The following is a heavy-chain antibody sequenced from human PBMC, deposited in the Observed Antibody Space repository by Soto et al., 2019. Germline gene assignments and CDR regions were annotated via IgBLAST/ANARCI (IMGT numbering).Heavy chain of an antibody. Sequence: QVPLVQSGAEVKKPGASVKVSCQASGYTFTSYGISWVRQAPGQGLEWMGWISAYNGNTNYAQKLQGRVTMTTDTATSTAYMELRSLRSDDTAVYYCARDRRPGYDFWSGYHHYYFDYWGQGTLVTVSS. CDR3: ARDRRPGYDFWSGYHHYYFDY. J-gene: IGHJ4*02. CDR2: ISAYNGNT. V-gene: IGHV1-18*01. D-gene: IGHD3-3*01. CDR1: GYTFTSYG.